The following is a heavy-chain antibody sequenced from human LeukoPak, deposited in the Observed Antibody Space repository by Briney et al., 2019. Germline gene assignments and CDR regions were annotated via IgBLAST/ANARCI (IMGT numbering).Heavy chain of an antibody. D-gene: IGHD3-22*01. CDR3: AKDYYDSSGSYSYDAFDI. V-gene: IGHV3-23*01. CDR2: ISGSGGST. Sequence: GGSLKLSCAASGFTFSSYALSWVRQAPGEGLKWVSAISGSGGSTYYADSVKGRFTTSRDNSKNTLYLQMNSLRAEDTAVYYCAKDYYDSSGSYSYDAFDIWGQGTMVTVSS. CDR1: GFTFSSYA. J-gene: IGHJ3*02.